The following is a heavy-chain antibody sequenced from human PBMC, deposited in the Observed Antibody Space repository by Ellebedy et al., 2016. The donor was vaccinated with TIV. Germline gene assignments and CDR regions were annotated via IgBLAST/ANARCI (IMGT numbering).Heavy chain of an antibody. J-gene: IGHJ3*02. CDR3: ARERIVAATTHAFDI. Sequence: GGSLRLSXAASGFTFSSYGMHWVRQAPGKGLEWVAVIWYDGSNKYYADSVKGRFTISRDNSKNTLYLQMNSLRAEDTAVYYCARERIVAATTHAFDIWGQGTMVTVSS. CDR1: GFTFSSYG. D-gene: IGHD1-26*01. V-gene: IGHV3-33*01. CDR2: IWYDGSNK.